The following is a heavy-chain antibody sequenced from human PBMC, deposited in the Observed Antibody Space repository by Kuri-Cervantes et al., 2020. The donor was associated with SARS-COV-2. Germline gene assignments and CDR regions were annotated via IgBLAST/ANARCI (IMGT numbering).Heavy chain of an antibody. CDR3: ARDPGVGADNVDAFDI. CDR2: IIPVIGIP. Sequence: SVKVSCKASADTFNTYAVDWVRQTPGLGLEWMGRIIPVIGIPNYAQKFQGRVTMTRDTSTSTVYMELSSLRSEDTAVYYCARDPGVGADNVDAFDIWGQGTMVTVSS. D-gene: IGHD1-26*01. J-gene: IGHJ3*02. V-gene: IGHV1-69*04. CDR1: ADTFNTYA.